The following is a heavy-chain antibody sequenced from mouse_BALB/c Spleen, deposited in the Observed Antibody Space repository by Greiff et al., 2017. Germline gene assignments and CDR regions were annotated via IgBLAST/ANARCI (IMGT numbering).Heavy chain of an antibody. CDR3: ASTTATGPDY. V-gene: IGHV1-4*02. J-gene: IGHJ2*01. Sequence: VQLQQSAAELARPGASVKMSCKASGYTFTSYTMHWVKQRPGQGLEWIGYINPSSGYTEYNQKFKDKTTLTADKSSSTAYMQLSSLTSEDSAVYYCASTTATGPDYWGQGTTLTVSS. CDR1: GYTFTSYT. D-gene: IGHD1-2*01. CDR2: INPSSGYT.